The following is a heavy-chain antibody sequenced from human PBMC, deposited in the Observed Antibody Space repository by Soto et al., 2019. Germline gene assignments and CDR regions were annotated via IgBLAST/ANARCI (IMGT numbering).Heavy chain of an antibody. Sequence: QVQLQESGPGLVNPSGTLSLTCAVSGGSISSNNWWSWVRHPPGKGLEGIGEIYPSGSTNYNPSPKSRVTIPVDKSKNQVSLKLSSVSAADTAVYYCARAFLSTVDYWGQGTMVTVSS. CDR3: ARAFLSTVDY. J-gene: IGHJ4*02. V-gene: IGHV4-4*02. CDR1: GGSISSNNW. D-gene: IGHD2-21*01. CDR2: IYPSGST.